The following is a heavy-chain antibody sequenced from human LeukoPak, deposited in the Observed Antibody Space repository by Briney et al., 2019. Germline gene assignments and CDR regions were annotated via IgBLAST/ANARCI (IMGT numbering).Heavy chain of an antibody. CDR2: IIPIFGTA. D-gene: IGHD3-3*01. CDR1: GYTFTSYV. V-gene: IGHV1-69*06. J-gene: IGHJ6*03. Sequence: GASVKVSCKASGYTFTSYVISWVRQAPGQGLEWVGGIIPIFGTANYAQKFQGRVTITADKSTSTAYMELSSLRSEDTAVYYCARDHWSGYSYYYMDVWGKGTTVTVSS. CDR3: ARDHWSGYSYYYMDV.